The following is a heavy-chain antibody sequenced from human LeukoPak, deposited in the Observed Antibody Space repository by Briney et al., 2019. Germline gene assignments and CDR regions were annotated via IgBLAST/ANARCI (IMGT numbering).Heavy chain of an antibody. Sequence: GGSLRLSCAGSGFIFSSYAMSWVRQAPGKGLEWLSYISTGSTYTNYANSVKGRFTISRDNAKNSLYLQLNSLRAEDTAVYYCTREDNWYFDLWGRGTLVTVSS. CDR1: GFIFSSYA. CDR3: TREDNWYFDL. V-gene: IGHV3-21*05. J-gene: IGHJ2*01. CDR2: ISTGSTYT.